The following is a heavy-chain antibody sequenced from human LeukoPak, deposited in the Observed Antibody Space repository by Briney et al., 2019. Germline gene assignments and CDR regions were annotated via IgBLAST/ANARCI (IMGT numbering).Heavy chain of an antibody. CDR3: ARDRDPTYYYGSGSYYKATKRENYFDY. D-gene: IGHD3-10*01. V-gene: IGHV1-18*01. J-gene: IGHJ4*02. CDR2: ISAYNGNT. Sequence: ASVKVSCKASGYTFTSYGISWVRQAPGQGLEWMGWISAYNGNTNYAQKLQGRVTMTTDTSTSTAYMELRSLRSDDTAVYYCARDRDPTYYYGSGSYYKATKRENYFDYWGQGTLVTVSS. CDR1: GYTFTSYG.